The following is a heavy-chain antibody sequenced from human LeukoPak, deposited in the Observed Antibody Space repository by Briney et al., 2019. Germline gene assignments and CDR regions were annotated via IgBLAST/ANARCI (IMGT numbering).Heavy chain of an antibody. CDR3: AREGRYCSGDSCLDY. J-gene: IGHJ4*02. D-gene: IGHD2-15*01. Sequence: PSETLSLTCTVSGGSVSSTSYYWSWIRQPPGKGLEWIGYIYYSGSTNYNPSLKSRVTISVDTSKNQFSLRLSSVTAADTAVYYCAREGRYCSGDSCLDYWGQGTLVTVSS. CDR1: GGSVSSTSYY. CDR2: IYYSGST. V-gene: IGHV4-61*01.